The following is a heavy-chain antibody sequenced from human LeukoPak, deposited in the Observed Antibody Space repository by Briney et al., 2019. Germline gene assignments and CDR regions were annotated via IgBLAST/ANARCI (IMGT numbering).Heavy chain of an antibody. CDR1: GFIFSSHA. Sequence: GGSLRLSCAASGFIFSSHAMNWVRQAPGKGLEWVSVISGSGGMTYYADSVKGRFTISRDNSRNTLYLQMNSLRAEDTALYYCAARSGISPYYIDYWGQGTLVTVSS. D-gene: IGHD1-26*01. J-gene: IGHJ4*02. CDR3: AARSGISPYYIDY. V-gene: IGHV3-23*01. CDR2: ISGSGGMT.